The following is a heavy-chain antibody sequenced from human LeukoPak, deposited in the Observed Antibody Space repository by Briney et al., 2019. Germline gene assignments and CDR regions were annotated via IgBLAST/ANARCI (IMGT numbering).Heavy chain of an antibody. J-gene: IGHJ6*03. CDR2: MNPNSGNT. CDR3: ARIPTRAKDQYYYYMDV. CDR1: GYTFTSYD. V-gene: IGHV1-8*03. Sequence: GASVKVSCKASGYTFTSYDINWVRQATGQGLEWMGWMNPNSGNTGYAQKFQGRVTITRNTSISTAYMELSSLRSEDTAVYYCARIPTRAKDQYYYYMDVWGKGTTVTVSS. D-gene: IGHD2-21*01.